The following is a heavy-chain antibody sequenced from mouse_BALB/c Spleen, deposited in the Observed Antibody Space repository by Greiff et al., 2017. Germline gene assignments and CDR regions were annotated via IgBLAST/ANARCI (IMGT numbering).Heavy chain of an antibody. J-gene: IGHJ3*01. D-gene: IGHD4-1*01. CDR2: ISYSGST. V-gene: IGHV3-2*02. CDR1: GYSITSDYA. Sequence: DVQLQESGPGLVKPSQSLSLTCTVTGYSITSDYAWNWIRQFPGNKLEWMGYISYSGSTSYNPSLKSRISITRDTSKNQFFLQLNSVTTEDTATYYCAPNWDWFAYWGQGTLVTVSA. CDR3: APNWDWFAY.